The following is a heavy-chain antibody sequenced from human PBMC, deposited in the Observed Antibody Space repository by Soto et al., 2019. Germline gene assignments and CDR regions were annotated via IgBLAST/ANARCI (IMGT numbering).Heavy chain of an antibody. V-gene: IGHV4-59*01. CDR1: GGSIRNYY. Sequence: QVQLQESGPGLVKPSETLSLTCTVSGGSIRNYYWSWIRQPPGKGLEWIGYIYYSGSTDYNPSLKSRVTISVNTSKTKFPLNLRAVTSADTAVYFCASSRDRGYSPFDFWAQGSLVTVSS. CDR2: IYYSGST. D-gene: IGHD4-4*01. J-gene: IGHJ4*02. CDR3: ASSRDRGYSPFDF.